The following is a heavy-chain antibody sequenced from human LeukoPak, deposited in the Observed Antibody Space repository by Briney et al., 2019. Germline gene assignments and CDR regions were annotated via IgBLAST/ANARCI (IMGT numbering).Heavy chain of an antibody. D-gene: IGHD2-21*02. V-gene: IGHV3-30*18. CDR3: ANLDCGGDCYSDS. CDR1: GFTFSSYC. CDR2: ISYDGSNK. Sequence: GGSLRLSCAASGFTFSSYCMHWVRQAPGKGLEWVAVISYDGSNKYSADSVKGRFTISRDNSKNTLFLQMNSLRAEDTAVYYCANLDCGGDCYSDSWGQGTLVTVSS. J-gene: IGHJ4*02.